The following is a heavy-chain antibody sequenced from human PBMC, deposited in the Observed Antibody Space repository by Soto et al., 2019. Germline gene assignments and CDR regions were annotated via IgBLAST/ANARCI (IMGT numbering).Heavy chain of an antibody. V-gene: IGHV3-30-3*01. CDR2: ISYDGSNK. Sequence: ESGGGVVQPGRSLRLSCAASGFTFSSYAMHWVRQAPGTGLEWVAVISYDGSNKYYADSVEGRFTISRDNSKNTLYLQMNSLRAEDTALYYCARAHGSSGAYYYYYGMDVWGQGTTVTGSS. D-gene: IGHD6-6*01. CDR1: GFTFSSYA. CDR3: ARAHGSSGAYYYYYGMDV. J-gene: IGHJ6*02.